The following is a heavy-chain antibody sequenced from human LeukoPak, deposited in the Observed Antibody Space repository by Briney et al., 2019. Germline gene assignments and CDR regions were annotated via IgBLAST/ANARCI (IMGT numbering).Heavy chain of an antibody. CDR3: TAMTYYYDSKTSPVGY. CDR2: IRSKAYGGTT. CDR1: KFAFSSYA. D-gene: IGHD3-22*01. V-gene: IGHV3-49*03. Sequence: GGSLRLSCAASKFAFSSYAMSWFRQAPGKGLEWVGFIRSKAYGGTTEYAASVKGRFTISRDDSKSIAYLQMNSLKTEDTAVYYCTAMTYYYDSKTSPVGYWGQGTLVTVSS. J-gene: IGHJ4*02.